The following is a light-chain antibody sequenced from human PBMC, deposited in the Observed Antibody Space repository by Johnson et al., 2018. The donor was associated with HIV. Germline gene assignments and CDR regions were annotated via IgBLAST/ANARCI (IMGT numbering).Light chain of an antibody. J-gene: IGLJ1*01. CDR1: SSNIGNNF. V-gene: IGLV1-51*02. CDR2: ENN. Sequence: QSVLSQPPSVSAAPGQKVTISCSGSSSNIGNNFVSWYQQFPGAAPKLLIYENNKRPSGIPDRFSGSKSGTSATLGITGLQTGDEADYYCATCDNSLWVFGTGTRVTVL. CDR3: ATCDNSLWV.